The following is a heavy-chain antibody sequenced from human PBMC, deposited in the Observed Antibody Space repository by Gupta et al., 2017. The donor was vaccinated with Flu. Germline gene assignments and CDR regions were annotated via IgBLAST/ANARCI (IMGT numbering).Heavy chain of an antibody. CDR3: GRVVSACRGGGCYSWGIDQ. CDR1: GGSINRRHYY. V-gene: IGHV4-31*03. CDR2: IYHRGST. J-gene: IGHJ4*02. D-gene: IGHD2-15*01. Sequence: VHLQESGGGLVKPSHTPSLTCTLTGGSINRRHYYWSWTRQLLGKGLECIGYIYHRGSTYYNPSLRSRVTIAIDTSKNQFSLKLSSVTAADTAVYYCGRVVSACRGGGCYSWGIDQWGQGTLVTVSS.